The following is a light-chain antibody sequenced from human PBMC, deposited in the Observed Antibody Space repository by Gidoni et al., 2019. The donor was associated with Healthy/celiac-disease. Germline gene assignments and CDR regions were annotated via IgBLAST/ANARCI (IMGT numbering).Light chain of an antibody. CDR2: SNN. J-gene: IGLJ7*01. V-gene: IGLV1-47*02. CDR3: AAWDDSLSGPL. Sequence: QAVLTRPPSASASPGQRVTISCSGSSSNTGSNYVSWYQQLPGTAPTLLIYSNNQLPSGVPDRCSGSKSGTSASLAICGLRSEDEADYYCAAWDDSLSGPLFGGGTQLTVL. CDR1: SSNTGSNY.